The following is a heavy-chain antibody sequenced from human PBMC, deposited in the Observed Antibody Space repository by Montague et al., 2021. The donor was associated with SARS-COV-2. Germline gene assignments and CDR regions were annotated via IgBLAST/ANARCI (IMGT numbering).Heavy chain of an antibody. J-gene: IGHJ4*02. D-gene: IGHD3-10*01. CDR3: ASTGSASY. Sequence: SLRLSCAASGFASSSYWMTWVRQAPGKGLEWVANIKQDGSGEYYMDSVKGRFTISRDNGKNSVFLQMNSLRAEDTAVYYCASTGSASYWGQGTLVTVSS. CDR1: GFASSSYW. CDR2: IKQDGSGE. V-gene: IGHV3-7*03.